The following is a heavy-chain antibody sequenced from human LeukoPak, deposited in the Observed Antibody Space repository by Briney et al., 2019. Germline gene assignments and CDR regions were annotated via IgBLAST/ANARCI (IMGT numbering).Heavy chain of an antibody. V-gene: IGHV3-72*01. CDR1: GFSFSDHY. CDR3: ARVYDTTGYYPDH. J-gene: IGHJ5*02. CDR2: TRNRANSYTT. Sequence: GGSLRLSCAASGFSFSDHYMDGVRQAPGKGLDGVGRTRNRANSYTTEYAASVTGRFTISRDDSKISLYLQMNSLKTEDTDVYYCARVYDTTGYYPDHWGQGTLVTVSS. D-gene: IGHD3-22*01.